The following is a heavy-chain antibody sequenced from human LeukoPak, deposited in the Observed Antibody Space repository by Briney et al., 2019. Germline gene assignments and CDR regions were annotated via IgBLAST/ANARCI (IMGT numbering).Heavy chain of an antibody. CDR1: GYTFTSYG. V-gene: IGHV1-18*01. CDR3: ARPDILTGRLSLHFDY. CDR2: ISAYNGNT. Sequence: GASVKVSCKASGYTFTSYGISWVRQAPGQGLEWMGWISAYNGNTNYAQKLQGRVTMTTDTSTSTAYMELRSLRSDDTAVYYCARPDILTGRLSLHFDYWGQGTLVTVSS. D-gene: IGHD3-9*01. J-gene: IGHJ4*02.